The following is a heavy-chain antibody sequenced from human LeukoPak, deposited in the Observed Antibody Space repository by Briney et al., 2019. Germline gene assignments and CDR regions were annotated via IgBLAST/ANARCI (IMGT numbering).Heavy chain of an antibody. J-gene: IGHJ4*02. CDR3: ASASPYYFDY. Sequence: PSGTLSLTCAVSGGSVSSGGYYWSWIRQHPGKGLEWIGYIYYSGSTYYNPSLKSRVTISVDTSKNQFSLKLSSVTATDTAVYYCASASPYYFDYWGQGTLVTVSS. CDR1: GGSVSSGGYY. CDR2: IYYSGST. V-gene: IGHV4-31*11.